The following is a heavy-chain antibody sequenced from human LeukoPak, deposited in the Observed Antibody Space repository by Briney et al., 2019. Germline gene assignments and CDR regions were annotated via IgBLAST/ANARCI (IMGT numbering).Heavy chain of an antibody. Sequence: ALVKVSRKTSGYTFTSYGISWVRQAPGQGLEWMGWISAYNGNTNYAQKLQGRVTMTTDTSTSTAYMEVRSLRSDDTAIYYCARVYRDTYGQNWGQGTLVTVSS. J-gene: IGHJ4*02. CDR1: GYTFTSYG. D-gene: IGHD5-18*01. CDR2: ISAYNGNT. V-gene: IGHV1-18*04. CDR3: ARVYRDTYGQN.